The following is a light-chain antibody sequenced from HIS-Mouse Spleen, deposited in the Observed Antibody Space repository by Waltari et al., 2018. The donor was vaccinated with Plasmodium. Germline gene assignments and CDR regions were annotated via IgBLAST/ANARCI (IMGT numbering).Light chain of an antibody. CDR3: QQLNSYPIT. J-gene: IGKJ5*01. CDR1: QGISSY. CDR2: AAS. V-gene: IGKV1-9*01. Sequence: DIQLTQSSSFLSASVGDRVTITCRASQGISSYLAWYQQKPGKAPKLLIYAASTLQSGVPSRFSGSGSGTEFTLTISSMQPEDFATYYCQQLNSYPITFGQGTRLEIK.